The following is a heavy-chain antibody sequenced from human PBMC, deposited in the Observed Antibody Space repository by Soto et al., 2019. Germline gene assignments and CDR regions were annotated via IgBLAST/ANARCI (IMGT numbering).Heavy chain of an antibody. D-gene: IGHD6-13*01. CDR3: TTEGSWYEAECYQH. Sequence: GGSLRLSCAASGFTFSNAWMSWVRQAPGKGLEWVGRIKSKTDGGTTNYAAPVKGRFTISRDDSKNTLYLQMNSLKTEDTAVYYCTTEGSWYEAECYQHWGQGTLVTVSS. CDR1: GFTFSNAW. CDR2: IKSKTDGGTT. V-gene: IGHV3-15*01. J-gene: IGHJ1*01.